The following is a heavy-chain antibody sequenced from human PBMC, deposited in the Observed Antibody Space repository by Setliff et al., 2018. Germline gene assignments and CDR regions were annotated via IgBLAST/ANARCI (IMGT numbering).Heavy chain of an antibody. CDR3: ARGPSPTVTPSRLIYFYHMDV. V-gene: IGHV3-21*04. Sequence: GGSLRLSCVASGFTFSSYCMDWFRQAPGKGLEWVSSISYGSTYIYQSDSVRGRFTISRDDAKKSLYLQMSSLRFDDTALYYCARGPSPTVTPSRLIYFYHMDVWGTGTTVTVSS. CDR1: GFTFSSYC. J-gene: IGHJ6*03. CDR2: ISYGSTYI. D-gene: IGHD4-17*01.